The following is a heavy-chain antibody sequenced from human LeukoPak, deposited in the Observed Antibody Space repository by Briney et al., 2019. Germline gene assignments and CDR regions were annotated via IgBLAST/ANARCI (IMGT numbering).Heavy chain of an antibody. V-gene: IGHV3-53*01. D-gene: IGHD5-12*01. CDR3: ARDRSSGYEIDY. J-gene: IGHJ4*02. Sequence: QTGGSLRLSCAASGFTVSSNYMSWVRQAPGKGLEWVSVIYSGGSTYYADSVKGRFTISRDNSKNTLYLQMNSLRAEDTAVYYCARDRSSGYEIDYWGQGTLVTVSS. CDR1: GFTVSSNY. CDR2: IYSGGST.